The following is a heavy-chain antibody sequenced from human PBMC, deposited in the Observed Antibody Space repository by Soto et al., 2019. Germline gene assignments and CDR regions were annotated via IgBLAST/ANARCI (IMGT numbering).Heavy chain of an antibody. CDR2: INHSGRV. Sequence: SESLAVTCAVCGGGYSGQSWNWIRESPGKGLEWIGDINHSGRVNYSPSLKSRVTISLDTSKNQFSLTLSAVTAADTAMYYCSTRAYDTNGYYRFDPWGQGTLVTVSS. CDR1: GGGYSGQS. V-gene: IGHV4-34*01. D-gene: IGHD3-22*01. CDR3: STRAYDTNGYYRFDP. J-gene: IGHJ5*01.